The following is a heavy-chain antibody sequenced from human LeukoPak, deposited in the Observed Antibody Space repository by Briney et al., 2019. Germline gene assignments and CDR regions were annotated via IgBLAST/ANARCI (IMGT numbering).Heavy chain of an antibody. V-gene: IGHV3-48*03. J-gene: IGHJ4*02. CDR2: IGSSGTNR. D-gene: IGHD6-19*01. Sequence: GGSLRLSCAVSEFPFSFYEMNWVRQAPGKGLEWVSNIGSSGTNRYYADSVKGRFSISRDNAKSSLYLQMNSLRVEDTAVYYCPLLAVASVFAYGGRGPLVTVSS. CDR1: EFPFSFYE. CDR3: PLLAVASVFAY.